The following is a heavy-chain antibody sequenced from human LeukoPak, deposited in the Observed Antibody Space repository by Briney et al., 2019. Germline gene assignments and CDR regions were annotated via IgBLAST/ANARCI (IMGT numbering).Heavy chain of an antibody. J-gene: IGHJ4*02. Sequence: ASVKVSCKASGYTFTTYYMHWVRQAPGEGLEWMGIINPSGDTTNYAQRFQGRVTMTRDTSTSTVYMELSSLKSDDTAVYYCARALSYCSGGSCYSWYFDYWGQGTLVTVSS. CDR2: INPSGDTT. V-gene: IGHV1-46*01. CDR1: GYTFTTYY. CDR3: ARALSYCSGGSCYSWYFDY. D-gene: IGHD2-15*01.